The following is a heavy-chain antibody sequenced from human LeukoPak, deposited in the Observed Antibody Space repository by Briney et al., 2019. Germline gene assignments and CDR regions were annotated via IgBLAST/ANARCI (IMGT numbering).Heavy chain of an antibody. V-gene: IGHV3-23*01. D-gene: IGHD3-10*01. CDR3: AKDGRTYYYGSGSYFGWLDP. J-gene: IGHJ5*02. CDR2: ISGSGDIT. CDR1: GFTFSSYA. Sequence: QAGGSLRLSCAASGFTFSSYAMSWVRQAPGKGLEWVSAISGSGDITYSADSVKGRFTISRDNSKNTVYLQMNSLRVEDTAVYYCAKDGRTYYYGSGSYFGWLDPWGQGTLVTVSS.